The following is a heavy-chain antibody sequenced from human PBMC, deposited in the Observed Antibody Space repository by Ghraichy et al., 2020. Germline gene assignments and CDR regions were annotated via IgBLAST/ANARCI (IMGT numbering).Heavy chain of an antibody. V-gene: IGHV3-48*02. CDR2: ISCSASDI. J-gene: IGHJ4*02. Sequence: GGSLRLSCAFYGFTFSSYNMNWVRQAPGKGLEWVSYISCSASDISYADSVKGRFTMSRDIAKNSLYLQMNSLRDEDTAIYYCAREPGLYYWGKRTLVTVPS. CDR3: AREPGLYY. CDR1: GFTFSSYN.